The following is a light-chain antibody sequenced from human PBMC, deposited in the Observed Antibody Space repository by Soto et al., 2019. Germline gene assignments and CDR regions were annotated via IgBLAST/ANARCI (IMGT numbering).Light chain of an antibody. Sequence: EIVLTQSPGTLSLSPGERATLSCRASQIVTNSYLAWYQQKPGQAPRLLIYGASSRATGIPDRFSGSGSGTDFTLTINSLQSEDFAVYYCQQYNNWLSWTFGQGTKVEIK. CDR3: QQYNNWLSWT. CDR1: QIVTNSY. J-gene: IGKJ1*01. CDR2: GAS. V-gene: IGKV3-20*01.